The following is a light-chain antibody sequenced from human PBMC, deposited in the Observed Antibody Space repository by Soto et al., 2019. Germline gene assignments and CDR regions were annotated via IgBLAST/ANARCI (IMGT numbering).Light chain of an antibody. J-gene: IGLJ1*01. CDR1: SSDVGAYDY. V-gene: IGLV2-14*03. Sequence: QSVLTQPASVSGSPGQSITVSCTGTSSDVGAYDYVSWYQHHPGKAPKLLIYDVTNRPSGVSDRFSGSKSANTASLTISGLQAEDEADYYCCSFTSDNTRVFGSGTKVTVL. CDR2: DVT. CDR3: CSFTSDNTRV.